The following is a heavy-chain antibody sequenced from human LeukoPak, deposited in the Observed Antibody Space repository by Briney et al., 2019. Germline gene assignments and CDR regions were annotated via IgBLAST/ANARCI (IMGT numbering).Heavy chain of an antibody. Sequence: GGSLRLSCAASGFTFSSYAMHWVRQAPGKGLEWVAVISYDGSNKYYADSVKGRFTISRDNSKNTLYLQMNSLRAEDTAVYYCARDGIAASPYYYYYYYMDVWGKGTTVTISS. V-gene: IGHV3-30*04. CDR1: GFTFSSYA. D-gene: IGHD6-13*01. CDR2: ISYDGSNK. CDR3: ARDGIAASPYYYYYYYMDV. J-gene: IGHJ6*03.